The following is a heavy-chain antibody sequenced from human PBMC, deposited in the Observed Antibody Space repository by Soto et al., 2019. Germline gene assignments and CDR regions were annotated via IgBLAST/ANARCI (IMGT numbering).Heavy chain of an antibody. CDR3: AHSQLTTAANAFDV. V-gene: IGHV2-5*02. CDR1: GFSLTTLGVG. CDR2: IYWDDDR. Sequence: QITLKESGPTLVKPTQALTLTCSFSGFSLTTLGVGVAWVRQPPGKALEWLALIYWDDDRQYSPSLKTRLTNTKDTSKNQVVLTMTNMDPVDTGTYYCAHSQLTTAANAFDVWGQGTIVTVSS. J-gene: IGHJ3*01. D-gene: IGHD1-1*01.